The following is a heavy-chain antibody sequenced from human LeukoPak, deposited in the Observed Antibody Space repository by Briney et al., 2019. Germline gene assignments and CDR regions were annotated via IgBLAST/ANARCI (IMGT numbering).Heavy chain of an antibody. V-gene: IGHV1-2*02. Sequence: ASVKVSCKASGYILTGYQMHWVRQAPGQGLEWMGWINPNSGATNYAQEFQGRVTMTRDTSIGTAYMELSRLRSDDTAVYYCARDYYGSGSYSTDYWGQGTLVTVSS. D-gene: IGHD3-10*01. CDR1: GYILTGYQ. CDR3: ARDYYGSGSYSTDY. J-gene: IGHJ4*02. CDR2: INPNSGAT.